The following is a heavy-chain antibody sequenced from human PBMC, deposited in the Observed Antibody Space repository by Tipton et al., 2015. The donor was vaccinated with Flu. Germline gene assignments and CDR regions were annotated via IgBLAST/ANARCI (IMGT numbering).Heavy chain of an antibody. J-gene: IGHJ5*02. D-gene: IGHD2-21*01. CDR3: ARADCVVRGCHMWWFDP. CDR2: INPDSGDT. Sequence: QLVQSGAEVKTPGAPVKVSCKASGYTFTDFFIHWVRQAPGQGLEWMGRINPDSGDTDYAQEFQARVTMTRDTSVSIAHMELSRLTSDDTAVYYCARADCVVRGCHMWWFDPWGQGALVTVSS. V-gene: IGHV1-2*06. CDR1: GYTFTDFF.